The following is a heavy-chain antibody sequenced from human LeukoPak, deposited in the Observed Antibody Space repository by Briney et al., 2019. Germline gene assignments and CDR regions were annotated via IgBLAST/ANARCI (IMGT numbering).Heavy chain of an antibody. CDR3: ATAQTIMWLSQIDY. CDR2: ITLNSGGP. D-gene: IGHD5-24*01. CDR1: GYTFTDYY. Sequence: SVKVSCKASGYTFTDYYMHWGRQAPGQGLESRGGITLNSGGPNYAQKFQGRSTMTRDTSITTAYMELTRVTSDDASVYYCATAQTIMWLSQIDYWGQGTLVPVSS. V-gene: IGHV1-2*02. J-gene: IGHJ4*02.